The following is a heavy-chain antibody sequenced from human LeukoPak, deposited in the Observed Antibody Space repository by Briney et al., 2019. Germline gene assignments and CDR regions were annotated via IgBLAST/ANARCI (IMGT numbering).Heavy chain of an antibody. Sequence: ASVKVSCKASGYTFTSYAIHWVRQAPGQRLEWMGWINAGNGSTKYSQKFQGRVTITRDTSANTAYMELSSLRSEDTAVYYCARVQQRRGFDPWGRGTLVTVSS. V-gene: IGHV1-3*01. J-gene: IGHJ5*02. CDR1: GYTFTSYA. CDR3: ARVQQRRGFDP. CDR2: INAGNGST. D-gene: IGHD6-13*01.